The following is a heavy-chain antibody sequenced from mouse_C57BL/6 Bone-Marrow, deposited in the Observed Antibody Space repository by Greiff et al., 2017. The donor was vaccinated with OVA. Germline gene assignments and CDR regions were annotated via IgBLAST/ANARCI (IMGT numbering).Heavy chain of an antibody. CDR2: INPSSGYT. V-gene: IGHV1-4*01. CDR1: GYTFTSYT. D-gene: IGHD1-1*01. Sequence: VQLQQSGAELARPGASVKMSCKASGYTFTSYTMHWVKQRPGQGLEWIGYINPSSGYTKYNQKFKDKATLTADKSSSTAYMQLSSLTSEDSAVYYCARSNYGSSLYRYFDVWGTGTTVTVSS. CDR3: ARSNYGSSLYRYFDV. J-gene: IGHJ1*03.